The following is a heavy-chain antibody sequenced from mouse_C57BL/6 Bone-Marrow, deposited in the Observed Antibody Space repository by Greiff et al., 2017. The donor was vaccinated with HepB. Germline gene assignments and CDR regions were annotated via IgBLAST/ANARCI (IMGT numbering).Heavy chain of an antibody. D-gene: IGHD4-1*01. J-gene: IGHJ2*01. Sequence: FKGKATLTVDTSSSTAYMQLSSLTSEDSAVYFCARKDWEGDYWGQGTTLTVSS. V-gene: IGHV1-56*01. CDR3: ARKDWEGDY.